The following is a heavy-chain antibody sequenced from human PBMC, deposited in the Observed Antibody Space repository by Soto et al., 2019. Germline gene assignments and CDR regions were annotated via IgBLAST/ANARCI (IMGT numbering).Heavy chain of an antibody. CDR3: AKEGTHYGMDV. V-gene: IGHV3-30*18. CDR2: ISYDGSNK. Sequence: GGSLRLSCAASGFTFSSYGMHWVRQAPGKGLEWVAVISYDGSNKYYADSVKGRFTISRDNSKNTLYLQMNSLRAEDTAVYYCAKEGTHYGMDVWGQGTTVTVSS. CDR1: GFTFSSYG. J-gene: IGHJ6*02. D-gene: IGHD1-1*01.